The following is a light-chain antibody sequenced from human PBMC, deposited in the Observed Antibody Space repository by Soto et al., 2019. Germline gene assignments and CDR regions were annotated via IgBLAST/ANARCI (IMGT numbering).Light chain of an antibody. CDR3: QHSHSAPYT. J-gene: IGKJ2*01. V-gene: IGKV1-39*01. CDR2: GAS. CDR1: QSISSH. Sequence: DIQMTQSPSSLSASVGDRVTITCRASQSISSHLNWYQQKPGKAPELLIYGASSLPSGVPSRFSGSGSGTDFTLTISTLQSVDSATYYCQHSHSAPYTFGQGTKVEIK.